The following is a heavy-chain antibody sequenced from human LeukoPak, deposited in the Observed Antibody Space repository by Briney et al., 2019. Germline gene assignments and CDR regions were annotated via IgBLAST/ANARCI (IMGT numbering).Heavy chain of an antibody. CDR3: ANEASRNGGYFDY. J-gene: IGHJ4*02. CDR2: ISGSGGST. D-gene: IGHD2/OR15-2a*01. Sequence: GGSLRLSCAASGFTFNNYAMNWIRQGPGEGLEWVSAISGSGGSTYYADSVKGRFTISRDNSKNTLYLQMNSLRAEDTAVYYCANEASRNGGYFDYWGQGTLVTVSS. V-gene: IGHV3-23*01. CDR1: GFTFNNYA.